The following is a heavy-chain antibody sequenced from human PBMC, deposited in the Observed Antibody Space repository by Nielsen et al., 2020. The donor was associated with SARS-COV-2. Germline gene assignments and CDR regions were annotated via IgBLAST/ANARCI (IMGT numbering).Heavy chain of an antibody. CDR3: ARGIGQQLVAYYYYGMDV. D-gene: IGHD6-13*01. Sequence: GESLKISCAASGFTFTSYAMTWVRQAPAKGLEWVSGIRGSGDKTYYADSVKGRFTISRDNAKNSLYLQMNSLRAEDTALYHCARGIGQQLVAYYYYGMDVWGQGTTVTVSS. V-gene: IGHV3-23*01. CDR1: GFTFTSYA. J-gene: IGHJ6*02. CDR2: IRGSGDKT.